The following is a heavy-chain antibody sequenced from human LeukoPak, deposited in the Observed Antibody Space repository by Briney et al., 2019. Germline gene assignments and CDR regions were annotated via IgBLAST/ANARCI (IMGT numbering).Heavy chain of an antibody. D-gene: IGHD3-22*01. CDR3: ARRGSGYYLAY. CDR2: IYPGDSDT. Sequence: GESLKISCEGSGYNFISYWIGWVRQMPGKGLEWMGIIYPGDSDTRYSPSFQGQVTISADKSINTAYLQWSSLKASDTAMYYCARRGSGYYLAYWGQGTLVTVSS. J-gene: IGHJ4*02. CDR1: GYNFISYW. V-gene: IGHV5-51*01.